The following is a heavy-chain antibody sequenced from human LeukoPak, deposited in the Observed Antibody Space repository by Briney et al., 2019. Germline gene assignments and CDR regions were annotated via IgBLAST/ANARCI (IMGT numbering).Heavy chain of an antibody. CDR2: IKPDGSEK. J-gene: IGHJ4*02. Sequence: PGGSLRLSCAASGFTFSTYWMTWVRQAPGKGLEWVANIKPDGSEKYYVDSVKGRCTISRDNIRNSLDLQMNSLRAEDTAVYYCARENYFSFDYWGQGALVTVSS. D-gene: IGHD3-16*01. CDR1: GFTFSTYW. CDR3: ARENYFSFDY. V-gene: IGHV3-7*03.